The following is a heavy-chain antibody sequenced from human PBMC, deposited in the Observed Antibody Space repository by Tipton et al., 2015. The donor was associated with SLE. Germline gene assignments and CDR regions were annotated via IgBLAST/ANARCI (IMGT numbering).Heavy chain of an antibody. V-gene: IGHV4-59*01. CDR3: ARGNRGRSSYGPRPTWYFDL. Sequence: TLSLTCTVSGGSISSYYWSWIRQPPGKGLEWIGYIYYSGSTNYNPSLKRRVTISVDTSKNQFSLKLSSVTAADTAVYYCARGNRGRSSYGPRPTWYFDLWGRGTLVTVSS. J-gene: IGHJ2*01. CDR2: IYYSGST. D-gene: IGHD5-18*01. CDR1: GGSISSYY.